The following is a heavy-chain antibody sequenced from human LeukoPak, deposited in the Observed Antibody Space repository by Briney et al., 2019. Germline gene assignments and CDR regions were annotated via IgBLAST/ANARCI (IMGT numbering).Heavy chain of an antibody. Sequence: SSETLSLTCTVSGDSMSSSHYCWGWIRQPPGKGLEWIGEINHSGSTNYNPSLKSRVTISVDTSKNQFSLKLSSVTAADTAVYYCARFGRAVAGTIYYFDYWGQGTLVTVSS. CDR3: ARFGRAVAGTIYYFDY. J-gene: IGHJ4*02. D-gene: IGHD6-19*01. CDR2: INHSGST. CDR1: GDSMSSSHYC. V-gene: IGHV4-39*07.